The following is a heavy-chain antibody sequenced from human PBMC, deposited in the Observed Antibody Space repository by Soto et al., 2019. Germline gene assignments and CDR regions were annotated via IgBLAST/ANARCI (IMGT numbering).Heavy chain of an antibody. V-gene: IGHV4-30-4*01. CDR1: GGSISSGDYY. Sequence: SETLSLTCTVSGGSISSGDYYWSWIRQPPGKGLEWIGYIYYSGSTYYNPSLKSRVTISVDTSKNQFSLKLSSVTAADTAVYYCARGYCSSTSCYNWFDPWGQGXLVTVYS. CDR2: IYYSGST. D-gene: IGHD2-2*01. CDR3: ARGYCSSTSCYNWFDP. J-gene: IGHJ5*02.